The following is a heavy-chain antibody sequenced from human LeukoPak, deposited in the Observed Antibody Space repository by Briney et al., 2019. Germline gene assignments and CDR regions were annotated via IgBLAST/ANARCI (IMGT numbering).Heavy chain of an antibody. CDR2: INHSGST. V-gene: IGHV4-39*07. CDR3: ARGSVLAVAGTEY. J-gene: IGHJ4*02. CDR1: GGSISSSSYY. Sequence: SETLSLTCTVSGGSISSSSYYWGWIRQPPGKGLEWIGEINHSGSTNYNPSLKSRVTISVDTSKNQFSLKLSSVTAADTAVYYCARGSVLAVAGTEYWGQGTLVTVSS. D-gene: IGHD6-19*01.